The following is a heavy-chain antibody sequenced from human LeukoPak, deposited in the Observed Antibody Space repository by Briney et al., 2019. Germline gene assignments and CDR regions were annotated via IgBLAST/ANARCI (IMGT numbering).Heavy chain of an antibody. CDR1: GFSFSGYD. J-gene: IGHJ3*02. V-gene: IGHV3-21*01. CDR3: VRGGYTMIKADAFDI. Sequence: GGSLRLSCTASGFSFSGYDMNWVRQTPGKGLEWVASISTRSNYISYAPSLKGRFTVSRDNAKASLYLQVNNLRADDTGRYYCVRGGYTMIKADAFDIWGQGTLVIVSS. D-gene: IGHD3-22*01. CDR2: ISTRSNYI.